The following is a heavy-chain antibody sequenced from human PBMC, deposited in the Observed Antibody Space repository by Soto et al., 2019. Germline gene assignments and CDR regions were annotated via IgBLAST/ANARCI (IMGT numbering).Heavy chain of an antibody. J-gene: IGHJ5*02. Sequence: NPSETLSLTCAFSCGSSTSANWWTWVRQPPGGGLEWIGEISHNGITNYKASLKSRVTMSVDKTKNDVSLKLTSVTAADTAVYYCARVLRGWFDPWGQRTPVTVSS. CDR1: CGSSTSANW. V-gene: IGHV4-4*02. CDR3: ARVLRGWFDP. CDR2: ISHNGIT.